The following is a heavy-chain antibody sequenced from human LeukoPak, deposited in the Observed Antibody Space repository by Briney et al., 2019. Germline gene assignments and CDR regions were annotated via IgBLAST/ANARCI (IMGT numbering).Heavy chain of an antibody. D-gene: IGHD3-9*01. J-gene: IGHJ6*02. CDR2: IYYSGST. CDR1: GGSISGYY. CDR3: ARGRYYDILTGYYYYYGKDV. V-gene: IGHV4-59*01. Sequence: PSETLSLSCTVSGGSISGYYWSWIRQPPGKGLEWIGYIYYSGSTNYNPSLKSRVTISVDTSKNQFSLKLSSVTAADTAVYYCARGRYYDILTGYYYYYGKDVWGQGTTVTVSS.